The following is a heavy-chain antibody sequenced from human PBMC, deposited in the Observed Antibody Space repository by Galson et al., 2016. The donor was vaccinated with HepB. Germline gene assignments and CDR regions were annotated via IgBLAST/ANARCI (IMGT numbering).Heavy chain of an antibody. CDR1: GGRGSEDG. J-gene: IGHJ4*02. V-gene: IGHV5-51*01. CDR3: TRRRAVTGAPFDD. D-gene: IGHD1-26*01. CDR2: IHAINAET. Sequence: GAEEKKPGETLKISGKGSGGRGSEDGSGGGRQVPGKGREGRGSIHAINAETRTSPSFQGRVSRPVDTSSTTAYLQWSSLEASDTAMYYCTRRRAVTGAPFDDWSPGALITVSS.